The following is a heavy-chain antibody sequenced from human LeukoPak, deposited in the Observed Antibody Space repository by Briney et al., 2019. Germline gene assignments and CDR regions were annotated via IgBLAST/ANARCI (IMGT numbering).Heavy chain of an antibody. CDR1: GGSISSSSYY. CDR2: IYYSGST. V-gene: IGHV4-39*07. J-gene: IGHJ4*02. CDR3: ARDGRYYFDY. Sequence: PSETLSLTCTVSGGSISSSSYYWGWIRQPPGKGLEWIGSIYYSGSTYYNPPLKSRVTISVDTSKNQFSLKLSSVTAADTAVYYCARDGRYYFDYWGQGTLVTVSS.